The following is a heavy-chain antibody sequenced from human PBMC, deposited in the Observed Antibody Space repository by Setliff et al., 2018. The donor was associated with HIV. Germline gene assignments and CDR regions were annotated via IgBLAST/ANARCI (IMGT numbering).Heavy chain of an antibody. J-gene: IGHJ4*02. D-gene: IGHD6-19*01. V-gene: IGHV4-4*07. CDR1: GGSISNYY. CDR2: IFSSGNT. Sequence: PSETLSLTCEVSGGSISNYYWSWIRQPAGKGLEWIGRIFSSGNTYYNPSLKSRVTMSVDTSKNQFSLNLNSVTAAGTAIYYCARAPFPVAGFDYFDHWGQGTQVTVSS. CDR3: ARAPFPVAGFDYFDH.